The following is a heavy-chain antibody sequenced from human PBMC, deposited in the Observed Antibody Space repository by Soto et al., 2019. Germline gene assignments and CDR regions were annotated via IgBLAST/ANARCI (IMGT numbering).Heavy chain of an antibody. J-gene: IGHJ5*02. CDR1: NGSISSYY. Sequence: PSETLSLTCTVSNGSISSYYWSWIRQPPGKGLEWIGYVYYSGSTIYSPSLKSRVTISVDTSKNQFSLNVKSVTAADTAVYYCARARGSSGWSDHWGQGTLVTVSS. CDR2: VYYSGST. D-gene: IGHD3-22*01. CDR3: ARARGSSGWSDH. V-gene: IGHV4-59*01.